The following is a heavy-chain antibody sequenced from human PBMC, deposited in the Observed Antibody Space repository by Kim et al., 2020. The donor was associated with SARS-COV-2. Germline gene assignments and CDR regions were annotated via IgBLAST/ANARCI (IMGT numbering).Heavy chain of an antibody. D-gene: IGHD3-9*01. J-gene: IGHJ5*02. CDR3: ARDRLLTAGNWFDP. CDR1: GFVFSSYG. Sequence: GGSLRLSCAASGFVFSSYGMHWIRQAPGKGLEWVAVISYDGSTKYYPDSVKGRFTISRDNSKNTLYLEINSLRGEDTATYYCARDRLLTAGNWFDPCGQGTLVTVSP. CDR2: ISYDGSTK. V-gene: IGHV3-30*03.